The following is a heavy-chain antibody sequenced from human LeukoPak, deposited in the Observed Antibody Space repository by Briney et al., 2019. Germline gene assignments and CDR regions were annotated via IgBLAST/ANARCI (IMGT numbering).Heavy chain of an antibody. J-gene: IGHJ4*02. CDR3: ARLKYCYGSGDFDY. V-gene: IGHV3-7*01. CDR1: GFTFSSYW. Sequence: GGSLRLSCAASGFTFSSYWMSWVRQAPGKGLEWVANIKQDGSEKYYVDSVKGRFTISRDNAKNSLYLQMNSLRAEDTAVYYCARLKYCYGSGDFDYWGQGTLVTVSS. CDR2: IKQDGSEK. D-gene: IGHD3-10*01.